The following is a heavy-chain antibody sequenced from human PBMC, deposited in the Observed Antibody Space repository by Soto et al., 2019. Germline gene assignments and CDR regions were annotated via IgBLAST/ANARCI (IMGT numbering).Heavy chain of an antibody. CDR1: GFTFSSYA. J-gene: IGHJ6*02. CDR2: ISGSGSYI. CDR3: ARDYREWELGTYYYYGMDV. Sequence: PGGSLRLSCAASGFTFSSYAMSWVRQAPGKGLEWVSAISGSGSYIYYADSVKGRFTISRDNAKNSLYLQMNSLRAEDTAVYYCARDYREWELGTYYYYGMDVWGQGTTVTVSS. D-gene: IGHD1-26*01. V-gene: IGHV3-21*01.